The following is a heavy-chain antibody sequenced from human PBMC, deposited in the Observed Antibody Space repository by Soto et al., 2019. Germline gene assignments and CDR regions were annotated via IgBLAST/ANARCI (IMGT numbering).Heavy chain of an antibody. CDR1: GGTFSSYA. J-gene: IGHJ4*02. CDR2: IIPIFGTA. Sequence: SVKVSCKASGGTFSSYATSWVRQAPGQGLEWMGGIIPIFGTANYAQKFQGRVTITADESTSTAYMELSSLRSEDTAVYYCARMTTVTSEFDYWGQGTLVTVSS. V-gene: IGHV1-69*13. CDR3: ARMTTVTSEFDY. D-gene: IGHD4-17*01.